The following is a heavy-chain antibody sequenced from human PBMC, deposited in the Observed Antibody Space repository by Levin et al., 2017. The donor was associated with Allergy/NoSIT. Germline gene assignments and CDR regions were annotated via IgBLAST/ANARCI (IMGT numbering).Heavy chain of an antibody. CDR1: GFTFSSYA. J-gene: IGHJ4*02. Sequence: GESLKISCAASGFTFSSYAMHWVRQAPGKGLEYVSAISGNGDNTYYVDSVKGRFTISRDNSKNTLYLQMGSLRPEDMAVYYCARGGYCSGGSCYLGGFDYWGQGTLVTVSS. D-gene: IGHD2-15*01. CDR2: ISGNGDNT. CDR3: ARGGYCSGGSCYLGGFDY. V-gene: IGHV3-64*02.